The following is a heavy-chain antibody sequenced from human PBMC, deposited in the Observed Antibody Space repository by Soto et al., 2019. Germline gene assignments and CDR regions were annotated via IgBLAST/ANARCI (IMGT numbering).Heavy chain of an antibody. V-gene: IGHV1-69*12. D-gene: IGHD4-17*01. CDR2: IIPIFGTA. CDR1: GGTFSSYA. J-gene: IGHJ6*02. CDR3: ARGAWTTVVTPHYYYGMDV. Sequence: QVQLVQSGAEVKKPGSSVKVSCKASGGTFSSYAISWVRQAPGQGLEWTGGIIPIFGTANYAQKFQGRVTITADESRGTAYMELSSLRSEDTAVYYCARGAWTTVVTPHYYYGMDVWGQGTTVTVSS.